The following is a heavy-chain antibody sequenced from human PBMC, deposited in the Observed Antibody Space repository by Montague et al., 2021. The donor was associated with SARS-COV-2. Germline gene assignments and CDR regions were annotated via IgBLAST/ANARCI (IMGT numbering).Heavy chain of an antibody. Sequence: TLSLTCTVSGGSISGDNYYWTWIRQHPEKGLEWTAYIYYTGSTYYNPSLQSRLRTSLDTSKNQFSLTLTSVTAADTAIYYCARNRGWGSRGAGYIDLWGRGTLVTVSS. V-gene: IGHV4-31*03. CDR2: IYYTGST. CDR1: GGSISGDNYY. J-gene: IGHJ2*01. D-gene: IGHD7-27*01. CDR3: ARNRGWGSRGAGYIDL.